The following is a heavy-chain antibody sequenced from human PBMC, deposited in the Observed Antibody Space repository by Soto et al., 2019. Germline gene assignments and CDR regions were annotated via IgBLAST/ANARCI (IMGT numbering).Heavy chain of an antibody. Sequence: QVQLVESGGGVVQPGRSLRLSCAASGFTFSSYGMHWVRQAPGKGLEWVAVIWYDGSKKYYADSVKGRFTIARDNSKNTLYPQMNSLRAEDTAVYYCARDLRDGYNYYWYFDLWGRGTLVTVSS. CDR1: GFTFSSYG. V-gene: IGHV3-33*01. CDR3: ARDLRDGYNYYWYFDL. J-gene: IGHJ2*01. D-gene: IGHD5-12*01. CDR2: IWYDGSKK.